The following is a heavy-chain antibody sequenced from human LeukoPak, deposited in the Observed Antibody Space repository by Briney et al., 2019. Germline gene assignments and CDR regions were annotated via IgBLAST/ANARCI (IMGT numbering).Heavy chain of an antibody. CDR2: FDPEDGET. CDR3: ATNGPQYYDSSGYFLDY. D-gene: IGHD3-22*01. V-gene: IGHV1-24*01. CDR1: GYTLTELS. Sequence: ASVKVSCKVSGYTLTELSMHWVRQAPGKGLEWMGGFDPEDGETIYAQKFQGRVTMTEDTSTDTAYMELSSLRSEDTAVYYCATNGPQYYDSSGYFLDYWGQGTLVTVSS. J-gene: IGHJ4*02.